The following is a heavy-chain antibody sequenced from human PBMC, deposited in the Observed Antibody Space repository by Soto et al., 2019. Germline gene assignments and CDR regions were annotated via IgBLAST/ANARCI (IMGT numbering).Heavy chain of an antibody. V-gene: IGHV2-5*02. CDR2: IYWDDDK. Sequence: QITLKESGPTLVKPTQTLTLTCTFSGFSLSTSGVGVGWIRQPPGKALEWLALIYWDDDKRYSPSPKSRLTITKDTSKNQVVLTMTNMDPVDTATYYCAHMFHHYYDSSGYYGYWGQGTLVTVSS. D-gene: IGHD3-22*01. J-gene: IGHJ4*02. CDR3: AHMFHHYYDSSGYYGY. CDR1: GFSLSTSGVG.